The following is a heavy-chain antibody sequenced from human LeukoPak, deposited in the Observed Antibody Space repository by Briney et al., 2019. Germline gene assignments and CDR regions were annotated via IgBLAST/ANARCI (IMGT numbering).Heavy chain of an antibody. Sequence: GGSLRLSCAASGFTFSSYSMNWIRQAPGKGLGWVSYISSSSSTIYYADSVKGRFTISRDNAKNSLYLQMNSLRAEDTAVYYCARDSAAAAAPFDYWGQGTLVTVSS. CDR3: ARDSAAAAAPFDY. D-gene: IGHD6-13*01. CDR1: GFTFSSYS. CDR2: ISSSSSTI. V-gene: IGHV3-48*04. J-gene: IGHJ4*02.